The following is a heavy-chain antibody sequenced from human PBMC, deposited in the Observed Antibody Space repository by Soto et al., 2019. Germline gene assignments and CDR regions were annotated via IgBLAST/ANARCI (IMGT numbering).Heavy chain of an antibody. J-gene: IGHJ3*01. CDR3: ATRSGGGGAFDF. CDR1: GFSVSINY. Sequence: EVQLVESGGGLIQPGGSLRLSCAASGFSVSINYMNWVRQAPGKGLEWVSYIGRGGTTTYYADSLKGRFTISRDNAKNSLYLQMNSLRAEDTAVYYCATRSGGGGAFDFWGQGTMVTVSS. V-gene: IGHV3-48*03. CDR2: IGRGGTTT. D-gene: IGHD3-10*01.